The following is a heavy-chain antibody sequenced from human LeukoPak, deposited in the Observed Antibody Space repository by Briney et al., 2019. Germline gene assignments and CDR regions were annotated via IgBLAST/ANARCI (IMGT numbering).Heavy chain of an antibody. CDR3: ARGRHILNFYGLDV. CDR1: GFTFSSYA. D-gene: IGHD3-9*01. CDR2: IISGSTTM. Sequence: GGSLRLSCAASGFTFSSYAMHWVRQAPGKGLEWVAYIISGSTTMYYADSVRGRFAISRDNAKNSLYLQMNSLRDEDTAVYYCARGRHILNFYGLDVWGQGTTVTVSS. V-gene: IGHV3-48*02. J-gene: IGHJ6*02.